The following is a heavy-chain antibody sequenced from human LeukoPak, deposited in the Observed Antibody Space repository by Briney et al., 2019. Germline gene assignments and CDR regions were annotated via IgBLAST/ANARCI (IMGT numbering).Heavy chain of an antibody. Sequence: GRSLRLSCAASRFTFRSYGMHWVRQAPGKGLEWVAVIWNDGSNKYYADSVKGRFTISRDNSKNTLFLQMNSLRAEDTAVYYCARLSGASHRSFDYWGQGTLVTVSS. CDR2: IWNDGSNK. J-gene: IGHJ4*02. CDR3: ARLSGASHRSFDY. CDR1: RFTFRSYG. V-gene: IGHV3-33*01. D-gene: IGHD6-25*01.